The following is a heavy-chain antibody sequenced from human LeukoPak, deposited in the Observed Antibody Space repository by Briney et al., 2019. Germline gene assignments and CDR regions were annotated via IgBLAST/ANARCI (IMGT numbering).Heavy chain of an antibody. Sequence: SETLSLTCTVSGGSISSYYWSWIRQPPGKGLEWIGYIYYSGSTNYNPSLKSRVTISVDTSKNQFPLKLSSVTAADTAVYYCASYNWNDVEDYWGQGTLVTVSS. V-gene: IGHV4-59*01. CDR1: GGSISSYY. CDR3: ASYNWNDVEDY. J-gene: IGHJ4*02. D-gene: IGHD1-20*01. CDR2: IYYSGST.